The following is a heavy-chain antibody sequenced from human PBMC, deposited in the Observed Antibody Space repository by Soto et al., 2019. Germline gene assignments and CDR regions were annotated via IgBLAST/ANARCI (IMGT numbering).Heavy chain of an antibody. D-gene: IGHD1-26*01. CDR1: GFTFSSCG. CDR2: IPYDGGNE. J-gene: IGHJ4*02. V-gene: IGHV3-30*18. CDR3: AKDRYSGTYPTDFDY. Sequence: VGSLRLSCAGSGFTFSSCGIHWVRQAPGKGLEWVALIPYDGGNEKYTESVKDRFTISRDDSHNVAYLQMSSLRTEDTAMYYCAKDRYSGTYPTDFDYWGQGSLVTVSS.